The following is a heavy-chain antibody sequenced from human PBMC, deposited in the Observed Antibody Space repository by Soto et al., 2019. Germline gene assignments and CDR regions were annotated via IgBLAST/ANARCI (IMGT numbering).Heavy chain of an antibody. Sequence: EVQLVESGGGLVRPGGSLKLSCAASGFTFSGSAMHWVRQASGKGLEWVGRIRSKANSYATAYAASVKGRFTISRDDSKNTAYLQMNSLKTEDTAVYYCTRHAYDILTGRDYWGQGTLVTVSS. V-gene: IGHV3-73*01. CDR3: TRHAYDILTGRDY. J-gene: IGHJ4*02. CDR2: IRSKANSYAT. CDR1: GFTFSGSA. D-gene: IGHD3-9*01.